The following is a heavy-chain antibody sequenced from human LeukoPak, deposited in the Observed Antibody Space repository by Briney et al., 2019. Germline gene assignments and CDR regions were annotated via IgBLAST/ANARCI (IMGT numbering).Heavy chain of an antibody. V-gene: IGHV3-30*02. Sequence: GRSLRLSCAASGFTFSSYGMHWVRQDPGKWLEWVAFIRYDGSNKYYADSVKGRFTISRDNSKNTLYLQMNSLRAEDTAVYYCAKDSYSSGWADYWGQGTLVTVSS. CDR1: GFTFSSYG. CDR3: AKDSYSSGWADY. CDR2: IRYDGSNK. J-gene: IGHJ4*02. D-gene: IGHD6-19*01.